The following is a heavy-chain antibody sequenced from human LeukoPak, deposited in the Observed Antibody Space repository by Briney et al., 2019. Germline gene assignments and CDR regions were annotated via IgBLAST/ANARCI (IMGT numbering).Heavy chain of an antibody. CDR2: IYFDGSNK. Sequence: PGRSLRLSCAASGFTFRRYGMHWVRQAPGKGLEWVAVIYFDGSNKYYADSVKGRFTISRDNSKNTLYLQLNTLKAEDTAVYYCARGRDSSGWFGIDYWGQGTLVTVSS. V-gene: IGHV3-33*01. D-gene: IGHD6-19*01. CDR3: ARGRDSSGWFGIDY. CDR1: GFTFRRYG. J-gene: IGHJ4*02.